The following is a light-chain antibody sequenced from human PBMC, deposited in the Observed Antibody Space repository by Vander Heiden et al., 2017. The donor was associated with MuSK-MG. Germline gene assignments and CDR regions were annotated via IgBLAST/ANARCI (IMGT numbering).Light chain of an antibody. V-gene: IGLV2-11*01. Sequence: QSALTQPRSVSGSPGQSVTISCTGTSSDVGGYNYVSWYQQHPGKAPKLMMYDVSKRPSGVPDRFSGSKSGNTASLTISGLQAEDEADDYCCSSAGSYTLVVFGTGTKVTVL. CDR2: DVS. CDR1: SSDVGGYNY. CDR3: CSSAGSYTLVV. J-gene: IGLJ1*01.